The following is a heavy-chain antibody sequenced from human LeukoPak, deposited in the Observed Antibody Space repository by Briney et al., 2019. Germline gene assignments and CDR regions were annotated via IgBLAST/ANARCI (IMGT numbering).Heavy chain of an antibody. CDR3: AKKYSYGLQIDY. Sequence: GGSLRLSCTASGFTFSSYAMSWVRQAPGKGLEWVSAISGSGGSTYYADSVKGRFTISRDNSKNTLYLQMNSLRAEDTAVYYCAKKYSYGLQIDYWGQGTLVTVSS. V-gene: IGHV3-23*01. J-gene: IGHJ4*02. CDR2: ISGSGGST. D-gene: IGHD5-18*01. CDR1: GFTFSSYA.